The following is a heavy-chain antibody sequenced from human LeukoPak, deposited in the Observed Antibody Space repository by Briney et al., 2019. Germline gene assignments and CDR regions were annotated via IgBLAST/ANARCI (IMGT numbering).Heavy chain of an antibody. CDR3: AKQSYARSLGE. Sequence: TGGSLRLSCATSGFPFSDFSMSWVRKAPGKGLEWISTTNSGGTSTYYAESVKGRFTISRDNSKNTLYLQMSSLRVEDTAVYYCAKQSYARSLGEGGPGTLVSVSS. D-gene: IGHD2-8*01. CDR2: TNSGGTST. CDR1: GFPFSDFS. V-gene: IGHV3-23*01. J-gene: IGHJ4*02.